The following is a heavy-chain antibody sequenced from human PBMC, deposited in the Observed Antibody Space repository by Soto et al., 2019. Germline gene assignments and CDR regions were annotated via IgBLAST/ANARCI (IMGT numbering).Heavy chain of an antibody. CDR3: AADRQYYDSSGYYSFDY. CDR2: IVVGSGNT. CDR1: GFTFTSSA. V-gene: IGHV1-58*01. D-gene: IGHD3-22*01. Sequence: GASVKVSCKASGFTFTSSAVQWVRQARGQRLEWIGWIVVGSGNTNYAQKFQERATITRDMSTSTAYMELSSLRSEDTAVYYCAADRQYYDSSGYYSFDYWGQGTLVTVSS. J-gene: IGHJ4*02.